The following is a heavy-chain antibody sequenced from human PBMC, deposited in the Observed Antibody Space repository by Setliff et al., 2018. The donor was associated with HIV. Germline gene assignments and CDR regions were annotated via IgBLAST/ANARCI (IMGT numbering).Heavy chain of an antibody. CDR1: GGSISSYY. CDR3: ARVPVAGANWFDP. V-gene: IGHV4-4*07. CDR2: IFSSGTT. D-gene: IGHD2-21*01. Sequence: PSETLSLTCSVSGGSISSYYWNWIRQPAGKGLEWIGRIFSSGTTNYNPSLQSRITISVDRSKNLFSLKLISVTAADQGVYYCARVPVAGANWFDPWGLGTLVTVSS. J-gene: IGHJ5*02.